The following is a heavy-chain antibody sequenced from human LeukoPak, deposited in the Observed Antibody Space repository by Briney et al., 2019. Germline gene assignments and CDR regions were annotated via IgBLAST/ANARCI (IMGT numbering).Heavy chain of an antibody. CDR2: ISNNDNYI. V-gene: IGHV3-21*01. J-gene: IGHJ2*01. CDR3: VRVGGPIYWYLDL. CDR1: GVTFSSYS. Sequence: GRSLRLSCAASGVTFSSYSMNWVRQAPGKGLEWVSFISNNDNYIYYADSVKGRFTISRDNAKNSLYLQMESLRAEDTPEYYCVRVGGPIYWYLDLWGRGTLVTVSS.